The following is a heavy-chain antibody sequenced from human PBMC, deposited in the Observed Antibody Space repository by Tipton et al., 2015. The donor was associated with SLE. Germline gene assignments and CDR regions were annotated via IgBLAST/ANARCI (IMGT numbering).Heavy chain of an antibody. D-gene: IGHD1-14*01. CDR1: GFTFRRYW. V-gene: IGHV3-74*01. CDR3: TTSRQKTYSYFDY. J-gene: IGHJ4*02. CDR2: INSDGSST. Sequence: GSLRLSCAASGFTFRRYWMHWVRQAPGKGLVWVSRINSDGSSTTYADSVKGRFTISRDNAKNTLYLQMNSLNTEDTAVYYCTTSRQKTYSYFDYWGQGTLVTVSS.